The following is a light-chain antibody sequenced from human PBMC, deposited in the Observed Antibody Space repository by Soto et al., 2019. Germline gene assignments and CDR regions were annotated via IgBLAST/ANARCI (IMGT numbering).Light chain of an antibody. V-gene: IGKV3-11*01. CDR2: DAS. CDR1: QSIAQY. J-gene: IGKJ2*01. CDR3: QQRHNWLRT. Sequence: EIVLTQSSGTLSLSPGERATLSCRASQSIAQYLAWYQHKPGQAPRLLIYDASNMAPGIPARFSGSGSGTDFNLTISSLEPEDSAVYYCQQRHNWLRTFGQGTKLEIK.